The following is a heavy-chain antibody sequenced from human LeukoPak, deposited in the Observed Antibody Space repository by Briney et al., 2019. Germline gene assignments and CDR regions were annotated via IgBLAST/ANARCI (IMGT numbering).Heavy chain of an antibody. D-gene: IGHD2-15*01. V-gene: IGHV3-48*01. J-gene: IGHJ4*02. CDR3: ARDLCSSDSCSIDY. CDR2: ISSSSSTT. CDR1: GFTFSRYG. Sequence: GGSLRLSCATSGFTFSRYGMNWVRQAPGKGLEWVSYISSSSSTTYYTDSVKGRFTISRDNAKNSQYLQMNSLRAEDTAVYYCARDLCSSDSCSIDYCGQGTLVTVSS.